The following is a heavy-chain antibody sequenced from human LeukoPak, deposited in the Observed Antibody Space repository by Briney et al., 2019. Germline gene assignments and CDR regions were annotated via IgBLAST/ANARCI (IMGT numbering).Heavy chain of an antibody. CDR2: IYYSGST. V-gene: IGHV4-31*03. J-gene: IGHJ5*02. CDR1: GGSISSGGYY. Sequence: PSQTLSLTCTVSGGSISSGGYYWSWIRQHPGKGLQWIGYIYYSGSTYYNPYGKSRVTKSVDTSKNQFSLKLSSVTAADTAVYYCAREGSSSFGFDPWGQGTLVTVSS. CDR3: AREGSSSFGFDP. D-gene: IGHD6-6*01.